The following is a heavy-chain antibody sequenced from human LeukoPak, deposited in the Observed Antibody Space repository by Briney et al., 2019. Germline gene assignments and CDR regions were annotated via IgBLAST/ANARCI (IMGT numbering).Heavy chain of an antibody. CDR3: ARLVSYDVLTENFYKYYMDV. Sequence: MPSETLSLTCTVSSGSISSNNYYWGWIRQPPGKGLEWIGSIYYTGSTFYNPSLKSRVTMSLDALKNQFTLKVTSATATDTAVYYCARLVSYDVLTENFYKYYMDVWGKGTTVTVSS. V-gene: IGHV4-39*01. J-gene: IGHJ6*03. CDR2: IYYTGST. CDR1: SGSISSNNYY. D-gene: IGHD3-9*01.